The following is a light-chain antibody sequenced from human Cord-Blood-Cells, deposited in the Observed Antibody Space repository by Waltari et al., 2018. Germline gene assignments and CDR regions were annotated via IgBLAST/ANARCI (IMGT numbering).Light chain of an antibody. CDR3: QQYGSSPLT. CDR1: QSVSSNY. J-gene: IGKJ4*01. CDR2: GAS. Sequence: EIVLTQSPGTLSLSPGERATLSCRASQSVSSNYLAWYQQKPVQAPRLLIYGASSRATGIPDRFSGSGSGTDFTLTISRLEPEDFAVYYCQQYGSSPLTFGGGTKVEIK. V-gene: IGKV3-20*01.